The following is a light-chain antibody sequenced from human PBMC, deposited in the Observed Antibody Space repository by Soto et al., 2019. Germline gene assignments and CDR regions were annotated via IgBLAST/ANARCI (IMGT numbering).Light chain of an antibody. V-gene: IGLV1-44*01. J-gene: IGLJ2*01. CDR3: AAWDDSLSGVV. CDR2: SNN. CDR1: NPNIGRNI. Sequence: QSVLTQPPSASGTPGQRVTISCSGSNPNIGRNIVNWYQQLPGTAPKVLIYSNNQRPSGVPDRFSGSKSGTSASLAISGLQSEDEADYYCAAWDDSLSGVVFGGGTKLTVL.